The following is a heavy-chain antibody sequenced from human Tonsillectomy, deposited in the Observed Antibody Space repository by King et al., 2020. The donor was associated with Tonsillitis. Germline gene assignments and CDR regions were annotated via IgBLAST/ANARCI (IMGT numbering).Heavy chain of an antibody. D-gene: IGHD3-10*01. CDR3: AKEGGISGLGGMDV. V-gene: IGHV3-30*02. J-gene: IGHJ6*02. CDR2: IRNDGTYK. Sequence: VQLVESGGGVVQPGGSLRLSCAASGFSFSNDDMHWVRQAPGRGLEWVTFIRNDGTYKYYAGSVKGRFTNSRDNSKNTLYLQMNSLTTEDTAVYYCAKEGGISGLGGMDVWGQGTTVTVSS. CDR1: GFSFSNDD.